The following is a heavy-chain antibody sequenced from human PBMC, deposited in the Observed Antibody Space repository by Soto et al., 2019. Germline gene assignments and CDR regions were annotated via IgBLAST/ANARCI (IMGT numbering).Heavy chain of an antibody. CDR2: ISSSSSYI. CDR3: ASLYSSSSSLDY. Sequence: PGESLKISCAAFGFTFSSYSMNWVRQAPGKGLEWVSSISSSSSYIYYADSVKGRFTISRDNAKNSLYLQMNSLRAEDTAVYYCASLYSSSSSLDYWGQGTLVTVSS. D-gene: IGHD6-6*01. CDR1: GFTFSSYS. J-gene: IGHJ4*02. V-gene: IGHV3-21*01.